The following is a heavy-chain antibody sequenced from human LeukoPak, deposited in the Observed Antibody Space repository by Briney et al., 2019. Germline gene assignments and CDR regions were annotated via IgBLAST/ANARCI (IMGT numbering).Heavy chain of an antibody. Sequence: GGSLRLSCAASGFTFSSYWMSWVRQAPGKGLEWVANIKQDGSEKYYVDSVKGRFTISRDNAKNSLYLQMNSLRAEDTAVYYCARDHVIMVRGVALYYYYGMDVWGQGTTVTVSS. D-gene: IGHD3-10*01. V-gene: IGHV3-7*01. J-gene: IGHJ6*02. CDR3: ARDHVIMVRGVALYYYYGMDV. CDR1: GFTFSSYW. CDR2: IKQDGSEK.